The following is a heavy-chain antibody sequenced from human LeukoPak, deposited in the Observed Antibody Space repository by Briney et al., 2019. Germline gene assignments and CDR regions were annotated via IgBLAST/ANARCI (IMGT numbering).Heavy chain of an antibody. Sequence: PSETLSLTCTVSGGSISSSSYYWGWIRQPPWKGLEWIGSIYYSGSTYYNPSLKSRVTISVDTSKNQFSLKLSSVTAADTAVYYCARDLYIIGWFDPWGQGTLVTVSS. CDR1: GGSISSSSYY. J-gene: IGHJ5*02. V-gene: IGHV4-39*02. CDR3: ARDLYIIGWFDP. D-gene: IGHD6-19*01. CDR2: IYYSGST.